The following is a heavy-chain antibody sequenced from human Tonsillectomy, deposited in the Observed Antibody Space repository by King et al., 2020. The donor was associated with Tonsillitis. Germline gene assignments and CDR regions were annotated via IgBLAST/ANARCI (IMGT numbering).Heavy chain of an antibody. CDR3: ARGGFGVAGSAAFDI. CDR2: IIPILGIA. V-gene: IGHV1-69*09. D-gene: IGHD6-19*01. CDR1: GGTFSSVA. J-gene: IGHJ3*02. Sequence: VQLVESGAEVKKPGSSVKVSCKASGGTFSSVAISWVRQAPGQGLDGMGRIIPILGIANYAQKFQGRVTLTADKSTSTAYMELSSLRSDDTAVYYCARGGFGVAGSAAFDIWGQGTMVTVSS.